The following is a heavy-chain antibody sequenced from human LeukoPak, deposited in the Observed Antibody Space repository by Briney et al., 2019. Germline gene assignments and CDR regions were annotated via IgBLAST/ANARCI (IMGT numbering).Heavy chain of an antibody. V-gene: IGHV3-23*01. CDR1: GFTLSSYA. Sequence: GGSLRLSCAASGFTLSSYAMSWVRQAPGKGLEWVSSISGSGGSTYYADSVKGRFTISRDNSKNTLYLQMNSLRAEDTAVYYCAKDRPSGSYYFYFDYWGQGTLVTVSS. CDR2: ISGSGGST. CDR3: AKDRPSGSYYFYFDY. J-gene: IGHJ4*02. D-gene: IGHD1-26*01.